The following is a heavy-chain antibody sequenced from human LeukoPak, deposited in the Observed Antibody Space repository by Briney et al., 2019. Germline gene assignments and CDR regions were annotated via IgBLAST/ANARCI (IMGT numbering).Heavy chain of an antibody. V-gene: IGHV1-69*06. CDR2: IIPIFGTA. CDR1: GGTSSSYA. D-gene: IGHD6-13*01. J-gene: IGHJ6*04. Sequence: GASVKVSCKASGGTSSSYAISWVRQAPGQGLEWMGGIIPIFGTANYAQKFQGRVTITADKSTSTAYMELSSLRSEDTAVYYCARRSGTGISNYYYYGMDVWGKGTTVTVSS. CDR3: ARRSGTGISNYYYYGMDV.